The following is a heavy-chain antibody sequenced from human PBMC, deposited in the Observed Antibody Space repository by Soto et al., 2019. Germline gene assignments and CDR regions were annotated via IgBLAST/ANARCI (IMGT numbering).Heavy chain of an antibody. CDR3: ARHSSGYYPFDY. CDR2: IDWDDDK. J-gene: IGHJ4*02. V-gene: IGHV2-70*01. Sequence: SGPTLVNPTQTLTLTCTFSGFSLSTSGMCASWIRQPPGKALEWLALIDWDDDKYYSTSLKTRLTISKDTSKNQVVLTMTNMDPVDTATYYCARHSSGYYPFDYWGQGTLVTVSS. CDR1: GFSLSTSGMC. D-gene: IGHD3-22*01.